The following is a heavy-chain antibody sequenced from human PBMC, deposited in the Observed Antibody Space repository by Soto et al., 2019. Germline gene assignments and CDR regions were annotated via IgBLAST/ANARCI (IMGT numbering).Heavy chain of an antibody. CDR3: VRRGPYTNYPFDY. Sequence: EVQLLESGGNLEQPGGSLRLSCAASGFSFSTYDMSWVRQAPGKGPEWVSGINDGGASPFYADSVKGRFTISRDNAKNTLYLQMSSLRAEDTAVYYCVRRGPYTNYPFDYWGPGTLVTVSS. CDR1: GFSFSTYD. D-gene: IGHD4-4*01. CDR2: INDGGASP. V-gene: IGHV3-23*01. J-gene: IGHJ4*02.